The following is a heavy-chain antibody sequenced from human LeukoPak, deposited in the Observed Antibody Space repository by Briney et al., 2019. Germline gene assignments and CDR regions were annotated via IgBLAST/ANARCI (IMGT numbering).Heavy chain of an antibody. CDR2: IDPSDSYT. J-gene: IGHJ4*02. V-gene: IGHV5-10-1*01. CDR3: ARLPYYDFWSGPEGDY. D-gene: IGHD3-3*01. Sequence: GESLKISCKGSGYSFTSYWISWVRQMPGKGLEWMGRIDPSDSYTNYSPSFQGHVTISADESISTAYLQWSSLKASDTAMYYCARLPYYDFWSGPEGDYWGQGTLVTVSS. CDR1: GYSFTSYW.